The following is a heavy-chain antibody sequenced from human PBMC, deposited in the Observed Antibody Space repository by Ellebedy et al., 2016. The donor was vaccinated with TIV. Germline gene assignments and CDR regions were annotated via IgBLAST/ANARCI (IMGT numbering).Heavy chain of an antibody. Sequence: GESLKISCAASGFTFSPYAMAWVRQAPGKGLEWVSGIVGSGAQKYADSVEGRFTISRDNSKRTVDLQMNSLRAEDTAVYFCAKDRTPGDGYWVFDNWGQGTLVSVSS. J-gene: IGHJ4*02. CDR2: IVGSGA. V-gene: IGHV3-23*01. CDR1: GFTFSPYA. D-gene: IGHD5-18*01. CDR3: AKDRTPGDGYWVFDN.